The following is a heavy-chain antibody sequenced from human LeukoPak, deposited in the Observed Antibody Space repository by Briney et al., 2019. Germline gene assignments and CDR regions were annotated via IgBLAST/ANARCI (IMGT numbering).Heavy chain of an antibody. D-gene: IGHD6-19*01. CDR2: ISSSSSYI. CDR3: ARAHDSSGWYTFGYGYYYYYMDV. J-gene: IGHJ6*03. V-gene: IGHV3-21*04. Sequence: GGSLRLSCAASGFTFSSYSMNWVRQAPGKGLEWVSSISSSSSYIYYADSVKGRFTISRDNAKNSLYLQMNSLRAEDTAVYYCARAHDSSGWYTFGYGYYYYYMDVWGKGTTVTVSS. CDR1: GFTFSSYS.